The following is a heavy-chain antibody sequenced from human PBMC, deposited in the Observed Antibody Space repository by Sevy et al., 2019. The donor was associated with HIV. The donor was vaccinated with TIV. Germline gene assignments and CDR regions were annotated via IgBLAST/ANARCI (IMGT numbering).Heavy chain of an antibody. J-gene: IGHJ6*02. CDR1: GYTFTSYD. Sequence: ASVKVSCKASGYTFTSYDINWVRQATGQGLEWMGWMNPNSGNTGYAQKFQGRVTMTRNTSISTAYMELSSLGSEDTAVYYCARGPPRHDSSGYYFRHYYYGMDVWGQGTTVTVSS. V-gene: IGHV1-8*01. CDR2: MNPNSGNT. CDR3: ARGPPRHDSSGYYFRHYYYGMDV. D-gene: IGHD3-22*01.